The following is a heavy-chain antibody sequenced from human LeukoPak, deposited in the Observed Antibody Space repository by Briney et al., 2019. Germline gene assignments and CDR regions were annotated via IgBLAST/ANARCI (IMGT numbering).Heavy chain of an antibody. V-gene: IGHV3-53*01. D-gene: IGHD6-13*01. Sequence: GGSLRLSCAASGFTVSSNYMSWVRQAPGKGLEWVSTLYSGGSTSYADSVKGRFSISRDNPKNTVYLQMNSLRAEDTAIYYCVRGLMSSIYRSSWYYFDYWGQGTLVTVSS. J-gene: IGHJ4*02. CDR3: VRGLMSSIYRSSWYYFDY. CDR1: GFTVSSNY. CDR2: LYSGGST.